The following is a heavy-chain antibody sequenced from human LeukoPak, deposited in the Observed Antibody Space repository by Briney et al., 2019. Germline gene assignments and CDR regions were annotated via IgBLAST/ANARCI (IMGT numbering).Heavy chain of an antibody. Sequence: GGSLRLSCAASGFTFTNAWMSWVRQAPGRGLEWVGRIKSKTDGGTADYAAPVKGRFTISRDDSKNTLYLQMNSLKTEDTAVYYCTKYYYDSSGYLYYFDYWAREPWSPSPQ. CDR3: TKYYYDSSGYLYYFDY. CDR1: GFTFTNAW. D-gene: IGHD3-22*01. CDR2: IKSKTDGGTA. J-gene: IGHJ4*02. V-gene: IGHV3-15*01.